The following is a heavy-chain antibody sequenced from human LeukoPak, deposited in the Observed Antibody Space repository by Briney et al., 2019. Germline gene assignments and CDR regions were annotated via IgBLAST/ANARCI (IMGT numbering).Heavy chain of an antibody. CDR2: IRYDGKEE. CDR3: VKDLRDSSSFYSQLD. J-gene: IGHJ4*02. Sequence: PGGSLRLSCAASGFTFSDYGIHWVRQSPGKGLEWVTFIRYDGKEEYYAEPVKGRFSVSKDNVRDTAFLQLNSLIVEDTAVYFCVKDLRDSSSFYSQLDWGQGTLVTVSS. CDR1: GFTFSDYG. V-gene: IGHV3-30*02. D-gene: IGHD6-13*01.